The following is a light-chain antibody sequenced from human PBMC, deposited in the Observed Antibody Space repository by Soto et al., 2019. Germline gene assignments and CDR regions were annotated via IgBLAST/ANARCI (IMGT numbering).Light chain of an antibody. V-gene: IGKV1-5*01. CDR2: DAS. CDR3: QQYGTYLWT. Sequence: DIEMTESPCTLSASVGYRFTITCRASQSISSWLAWFQQEPGKAPKLLMYDASSLESGVPSRFSGSGSGTEFTLTISSLQPDDFATYYCQQYGTYLWTFGQGTKVDIK. J-gene: IGKJ1*01. CDR1: QSISSW.